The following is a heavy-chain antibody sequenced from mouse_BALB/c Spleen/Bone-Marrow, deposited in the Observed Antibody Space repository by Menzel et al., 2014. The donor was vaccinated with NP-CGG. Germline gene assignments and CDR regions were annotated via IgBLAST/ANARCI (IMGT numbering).Heavy chain of an antibody. D-gene: IGHD1-2*01. Sequence: EVKVVESGPGLVKPSQTVSLTCTVTGVSITTGNYRWSWIRQFPGNKLEWIGYIYYSGTITYNPSLTSRTTITRDTSKNQFFLKMNSLTAEDTATYYCARATAYFDYWGQGTTLTVSS. CDR3: ARATAYFDY. J-gene: IGHJ2*01. V-gene: IGHV3-5*02. CDR1: GVSITTGNYR. CDR2: IYYSGTI.